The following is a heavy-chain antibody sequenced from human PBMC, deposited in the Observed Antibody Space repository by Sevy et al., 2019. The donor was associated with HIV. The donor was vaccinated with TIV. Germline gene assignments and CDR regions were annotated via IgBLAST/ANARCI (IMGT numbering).Heavy chain of an antibody. CDR2: ISGSGSGI. J-gene: IGHJ4*02. Sequence: GGSLRLSCAASGFTFSDYYMSWIRQAPGKGLEWVSYISGSGSGIYYADSVKGRFTISRDNAKNSLYLQMNSLRAEEPAVYYCARVAIVATMVDYWGQGTLVTVSS. CDR3: ARVAIVATMVDY. CDR1: GFTFSDYY. V-gene: IGHV3-11*01. D-gene: IGHD5-12*01.